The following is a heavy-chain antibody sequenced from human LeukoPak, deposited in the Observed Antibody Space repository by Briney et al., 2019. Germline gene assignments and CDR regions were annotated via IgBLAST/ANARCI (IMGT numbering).Heavy chain of an antibody. CDR1: GYSISSGYY. Sequence: SETLSLTCTVSGYSISSGYYWGWIRQPPGKGLEWIGSIYHSGSTYYNPSLKSRVTISVDTSKNQFSLKLSSVTAADTAVYYCASYVVLMITFGGVIVWGQGTLVTVSS. J-gene: IGHJ4*02. V-gene: IGHV4-38-2*02. CDR3: ASYVVLMITFGGVIV. CDR2: IYHSGST. D-gene: IGHD3-16*02.